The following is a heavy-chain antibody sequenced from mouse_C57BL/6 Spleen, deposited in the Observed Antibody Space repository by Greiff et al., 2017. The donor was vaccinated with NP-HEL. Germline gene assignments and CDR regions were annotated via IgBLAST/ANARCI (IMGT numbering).Heavy chain of an antibody. V-gene: IGHV5-4*01. J-gene: IGHJ2*01. CDR3: ARDRDYDGGYFDY. D-gene: IGHD2-4*01. CDR1: GFTFSSYA. Sequence: EVKVEESGGGLVKPGGSLKLSCAASGFTFSSYAMSWVRQTPEKRLEWVATISDGGSYTYYPDNVKGRFTISRDNAKNNLYLQMSHLKSEDTAMYYCARDRDYDGGYFDYWGQGTTLTVSS. CDR2: ISDGGSYT.